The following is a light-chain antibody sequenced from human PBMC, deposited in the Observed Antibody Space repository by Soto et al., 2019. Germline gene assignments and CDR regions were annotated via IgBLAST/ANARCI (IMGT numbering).Light chain of an antibody. Sequence: DIQMTQSPSTLSASVGDRVTITCRASQSISSWLAWYQQKPGKAPKLLIYKASSLESGVPSRFSVSGSGTEFTLTISSLQPDDFATYYCQQYNTVLFTFGPGTKVDIK. J-gene: IGKJ3*01. CDR3: QQYNTVLFT. V-gene: IGKV1-5*03. CDR1: QSISSW. CDR2: KAS.